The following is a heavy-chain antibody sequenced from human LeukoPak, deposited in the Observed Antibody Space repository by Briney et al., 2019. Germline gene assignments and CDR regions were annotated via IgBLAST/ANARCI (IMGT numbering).Heavy chain of an antibody. CDR3: ARERYGDPSYA. J-gene: IGHJ5*02. CDR1: GDSISSGGYF. D-gene: IGHD4-17*01. Sequence: SETLSLTCTVSGDSISSGGYFWVWIRQPPGKGLEWIGSIYYSGSTYYNSSLKSRVTISVDTSKNQFSLKLSSVTAADTAVYYCARERYGDPSYAWGQGTLVTVSS. CDR2: IYYSGST. V-gene: IGHV4-39*07.